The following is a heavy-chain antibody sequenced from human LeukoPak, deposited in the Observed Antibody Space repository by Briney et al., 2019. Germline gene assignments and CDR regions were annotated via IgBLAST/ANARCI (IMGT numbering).Heavy chain of an antibody. Sequence: GGSLRLSCAASGFTFTSYWMHWVRQAPGKGLVWVSRIESDGRSTGYADSVKGRFTISRDNAKNTLFLQMNSLRAEDTAVYYCARDFYYGSGSLDYWGQGTLVTVSS. CDR2: IESDGRST. D-gene: IGHD3-10*01. CDR1: GFTFTSYW. V-gene: IGHV3-74*01. CDR3: ARDFYYGSGSLDY. J-gene: IGHJ4*02.